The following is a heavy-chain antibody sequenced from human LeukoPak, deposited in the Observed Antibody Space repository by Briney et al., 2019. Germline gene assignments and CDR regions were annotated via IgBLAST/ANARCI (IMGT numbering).Heavy chain of an antibody. J-gene: IGHJ4*02. CDR3: ARVEMATIGGFDY. D-gene: IGHD5-24*01. CDR2: ISSSSSYI. Sequence: PGGSLRLSCAASGFTFSSDSMNWVRQAPGKGLEWVSSISSSSSYIYYADSVKGRFTISRDNAKNSLYLQMNSLRAEDTAVYYCARVEMATIGGFDYWGQGTLVTVSS. CDR1: GFTFSSDS. V-gene: IGHV3-21*01.